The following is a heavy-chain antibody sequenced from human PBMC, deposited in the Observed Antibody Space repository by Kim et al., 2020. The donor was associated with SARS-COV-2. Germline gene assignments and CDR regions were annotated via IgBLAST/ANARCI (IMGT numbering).Heavy chain of an antibody. D-gene: IGHD5-18*01. V-gene: IGHV3-64D*09. CDR2: ISSNGGST. J-gene: IGHJ6*02. CDR3: VKGGVSAAMAPRYYYYGMDV. CDR1: GFTFSSYA. Sequence: GGSLRLSCSASGFTFSSYAMHWVRQAPGKGLEYVSAISSNGGSTYYADSVKGRFTISRDNSKNTLYLQMSSLRAEDTAVYYCVKGGVSAAMAPRYYYYGMDVWGQGTTVTVSS.